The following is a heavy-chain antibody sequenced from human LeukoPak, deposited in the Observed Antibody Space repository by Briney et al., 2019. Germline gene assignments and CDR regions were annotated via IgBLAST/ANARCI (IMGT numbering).Heavy chain of an antibody. Sequence: SETLSLTCTVSGGSISSSSYYWGWIRQPPGKGLEWIGSIYYSGSTYYNPSLKSRVTISVDTSKNQFSLKLSSVTAADTAVYYCARQNIVVVPAPIDYWGQGTLVTVSS. CDR1: GGSISSSSYY. CDR2: IYYSGST. CDR3: ARQNIVVVPAPIDY. V-gene: IGHV4-39*01. J-gene: IGHJ4*02. D-gene: IGHD2-2*01.